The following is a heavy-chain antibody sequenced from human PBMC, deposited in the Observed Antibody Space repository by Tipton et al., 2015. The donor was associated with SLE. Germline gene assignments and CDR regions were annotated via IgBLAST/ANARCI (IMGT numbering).Heavy chain of an antibody. CDR3: ARGLFGGSYDY. CDR2: INHSGST. CDR1: GGSFSGYY. Sequence: LRLSCAVYGGSFSGYYWSWIRQPPGKGLEWIGEINHSGSTNYNPSLKSRVTISVDTPKNQFSLKLSSVTAADTAVYYCARGLFGGSYDYWGQGTLVTVS. D-gene: IGHD1-26*01. J-gene: IGHJ4*02. V-gene: IGHV4-34*01.